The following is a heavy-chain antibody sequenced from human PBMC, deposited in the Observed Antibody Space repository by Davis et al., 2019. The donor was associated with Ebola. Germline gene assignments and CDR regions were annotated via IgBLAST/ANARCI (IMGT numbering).Heavy chain of an antibody. J-gene: IGHJ5*02. V-gene: IGHV4-39*01. CDR3: ARMDYYYGSGTNRFDP. CDR1: GGSISSSSYY. Sequence: SETLSLTCTVSGGSISSSSYYWGWIRQPPGKGLEWIGSIYYSGSTYYNPSLKSRVTISVDTAKNQFSLKLIPVTAADTAVYYCARMDYYYGSGTNRFDPWGQGTLVTVSS. D-gene: IGHD3-10*01. CDR2: IYYSGST.